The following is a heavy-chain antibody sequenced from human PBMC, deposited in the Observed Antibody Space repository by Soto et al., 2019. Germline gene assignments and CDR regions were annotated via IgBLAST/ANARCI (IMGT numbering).Heavy chain of an antibody. CDR2: ISYDGSNK. D-gene: IGHD5-18*01. CDR3: AKVDTAMVIFDY. Sequence: GSLRLSCAASGFTFSIYAMHWVRQAPGKGLEWVAVISYDGSNKYYADSVKGRFTISRDNSKNTLYLQMSSLRADDTAVYYCAKVDTAMVIFDYWGQGTLVTVSS. J-gene: IGHJ4*02. CDR1: GFTFSIYA. V-gene: IGHV3-30-3*01.